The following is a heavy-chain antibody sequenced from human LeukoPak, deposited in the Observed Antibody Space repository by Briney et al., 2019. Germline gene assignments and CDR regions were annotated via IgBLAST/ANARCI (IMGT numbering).Heavy chain of an antibody. CDR2: ISGSGGST. J-gene: IGHJ4*02. CDR1: GFTFSSYA. CDR3: AKGRITMVRGAKDY. V-gene: IGHV3-23*01. Sequence: GGSLRLSCAASGFTFSSYAMSWVRQAPGKGPEWVSAISGSGGSTYYADSVKGRFTISRDNSKNTLYLQMNSLRAEDTAVYYCAKGRITMVRGAKDYWGQGTLVTVSS. D-gene: IGHD3-10*01.